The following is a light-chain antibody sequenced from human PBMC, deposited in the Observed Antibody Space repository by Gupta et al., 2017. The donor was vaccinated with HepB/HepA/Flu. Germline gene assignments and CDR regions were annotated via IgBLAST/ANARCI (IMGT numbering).Light chain of an antibody. CDR1: QSITSNY. CDR2: ATS. J-gene: IGKJ3*01. Sequence: EIVLTQSPGTLSLSPGERATLSCRASQSITSNYLAWYQQKPGQAPRLLIYATSSRAAGIPDRFSGSGSGSDFTLTISRLEPEDFAVYYCQQYANTPFTFGPGTKVDIK. V-gene: IGKV3-20*01. CDR3: QQYANTPFT.